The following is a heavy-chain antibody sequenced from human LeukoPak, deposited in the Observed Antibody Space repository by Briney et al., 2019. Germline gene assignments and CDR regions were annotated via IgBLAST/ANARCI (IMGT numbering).Heavy chain of an antibody. D-gene: IGHD2-2*01. CDR2: IYHSGST. Sequence: SETLPLTCAVSGYSISSGYYWGWIRQPPGKGLEWIGSIYHSGSTYYNPSLKSRVTISVDTSKNQFSLKLSSVTAADTAVYYCARPVVPYYFDYWGQGTLVTVSS. CDR1: GYSISSGYY. J-gene: IGHJ4*02. V-gene: IGHV4-38-2*01. CDR3: ARPVVPYYFDY.